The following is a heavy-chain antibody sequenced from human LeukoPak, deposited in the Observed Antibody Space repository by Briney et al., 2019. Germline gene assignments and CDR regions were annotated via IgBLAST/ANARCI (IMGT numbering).Heavy chain of an antibody. Sequence: SETLSLTCTVSGGSISSYYWSWIRQPPGKGLEWIGYIYYSGSTNYNPSLKSRVTISVDTSKNQFSLKLSSVTAADTAAYYCARGGYYDSSGYHTVYYFDYWGQGTLVTVSS. V-gene: IGHV4-59*01. J-gene: IGHJ4*02. CDR3: ARGGYYDSSGYHTVYYFDY. CDR2: IYYSGST. D-gene: IGHD3-22*01. CDR1: GGSISSYY.